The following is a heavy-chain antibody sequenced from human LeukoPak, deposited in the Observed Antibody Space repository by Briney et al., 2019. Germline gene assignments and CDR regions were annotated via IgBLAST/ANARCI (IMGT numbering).Heavy chain of an antibody. Sequence: GASVKVSCKASGYTFTSYGISWVRQAPGQGLEWMGWISAYNGNTDYAQKLQGRVTMTTDTSTSTAYMELRSLRSDDTAVYYCAREGGYYDFWSGYYPYYFDYWGQGTLVTVSS. V-gene: IGHV1-18*01. CDR3: AREGGYYDFWSGYYPYYFDY. J-gene: IGHJ4*02. CDR2: ISAYNGNT. D-gene: IGHD3-3*01. CDR1: GYTFTSYG.